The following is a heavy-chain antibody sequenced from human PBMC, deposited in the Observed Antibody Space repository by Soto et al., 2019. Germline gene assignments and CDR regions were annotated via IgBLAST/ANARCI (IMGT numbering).Heavy chain of an antibody. CDR1: GGTISSSSYY. V-gene: IGHV4-39*01. Sequence: SETLSLTCTVSGGTISSSSYYWGWIRQPPGKGLEWIGSIYYSGSTYYNPSLKSRVTISVDTSKNQFSLKLSSVTAADTAVYYCASSPRGSYFDYWGQGTLVTVSS. CDR2: IYYSGST. J-gene: IGHJ4*02. D-gene: IGHD1-26*01. CDR3: ASSPRGSYFDY.